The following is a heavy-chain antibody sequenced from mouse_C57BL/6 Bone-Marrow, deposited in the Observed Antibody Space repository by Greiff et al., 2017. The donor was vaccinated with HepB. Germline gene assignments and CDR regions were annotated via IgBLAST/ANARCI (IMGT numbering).Heavy chain of an antibody. V-gene: IGHV5-4*01. CDR1: GFTFSSYA. CDR3: ARVGSSAMDY. Sequence: EVHLVESGGGLVKPGGSLKLSCAASGFTFSSYAMSWVRQTPEKRLEWVATISDGGSYTYYPDNVKGRFTISRDNAKNNLYLQMSHLKSEDTAMYYCARVGSSAMDYWGQGTSVTVSS. CDR2: ISDGGSYT. J-gene: IGHJ4*01.